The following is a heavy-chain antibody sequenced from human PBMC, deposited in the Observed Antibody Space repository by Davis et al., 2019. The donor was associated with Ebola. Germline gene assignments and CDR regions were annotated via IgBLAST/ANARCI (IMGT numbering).Heavy chain of an antibody. CDR1: GFTFYRYE. D-gene: IGHD2-15*01. CDR3: AKDRVVVAATPDWFDP. Sequence: GESLKISCAASGFTFYRYEMNWVRQAPGKGLEWVSYISGSATSTFYADSVKGRFTISRDNSKNTLYLQMNSLRAEDTAVYYCAKDRVVVAATPDWFDPWGQGTLVTVSS. J-gene: IGHJ5*02. V-gene: IGHV3-23*01. CDR2: ISGSATST.